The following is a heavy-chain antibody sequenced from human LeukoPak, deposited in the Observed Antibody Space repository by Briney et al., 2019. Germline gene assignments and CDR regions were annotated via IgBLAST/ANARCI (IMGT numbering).Heavy chain of an antibody. V-gene: IGHV1-8*03. CDR2: MNPNSANT. CDR1: GYTFTNYD. D-gene: IGHD2-2*02. J-gene: IGHJ3*02. CDR3: ARATVVAGYCTTTRCYKPFDI. Sequence: ASVKVSCKASGYTFTNYDINWVRQATGQGLEWMGWMNPNSANTGYSQKFQGRVTFTRDTSISTAYMELSSLRSEDTAEYFCARATVVAGYCTTTRCYKPFDIWGQGTMVTVSS.